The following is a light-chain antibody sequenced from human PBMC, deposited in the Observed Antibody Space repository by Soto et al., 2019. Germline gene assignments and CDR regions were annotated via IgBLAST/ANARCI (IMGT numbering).Light chain of an antibody. Sequence: QSALTQPASVSGSPGQSITISCTGTSSDVGGYDYVSSFQQYPGKAPSLMLYDVYTPPSGVSYRFSGFKSGNTASLTIPGLQAEDEADYYCSSYTTSSTVVFGGGTKLTVL. CDR2: DVY. CDR1: SSDVGGYDY. CDR3: SSYTTSSTVV. V-gene: IGLV2-14*01. J-gene: IGLJ2*01.